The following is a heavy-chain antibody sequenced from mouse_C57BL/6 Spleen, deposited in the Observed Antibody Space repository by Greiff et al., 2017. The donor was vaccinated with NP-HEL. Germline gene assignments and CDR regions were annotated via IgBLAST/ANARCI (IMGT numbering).Heavy chain of an antibody. Sequence: VQLQQSGAELVRPGSSVKLSCKASGYTFTSYWMDWVKQRPGQGLEWIGNIYPSDSETHYNQKFKDKATLTVDKSSSTAYMQLSSLTSEDSAVYYCARWLLRLWYFDVWGTGTTVTVSS. CDR1: GYTFTSYW. D-gene: IGHD2-3*01. J-gene: IGHJ1*03. CDR3: ARWLLRLWYFDV. V-gene: IGHV1-61*01. CDR2: IYPSDSET.